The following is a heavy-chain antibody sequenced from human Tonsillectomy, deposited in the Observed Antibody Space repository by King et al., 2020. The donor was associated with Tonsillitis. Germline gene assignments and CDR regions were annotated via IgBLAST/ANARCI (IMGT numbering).Heavy chain of an antibody. J-gene: IGHJ4*02. CDR3: ARLEVDTAMVVDY. D-gene: IGHD5-18*01. CDR2: IYYSGST. V-gene: IGHV4-39*01. CDR1: GGSISSSRYY. Sequence: QLQESGPGLVKPSETLSLTCTVSGGSISSSRYYWGWIRQPPGKGLEWIGSIYYSGSTYYNPSLKSRVTISVNTSKNQFSLKLSSVTAADTAVYYCARLEVDTAMVVDYWGQGTLVTVSS.